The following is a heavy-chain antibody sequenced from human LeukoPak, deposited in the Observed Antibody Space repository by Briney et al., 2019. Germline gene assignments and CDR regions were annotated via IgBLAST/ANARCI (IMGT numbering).Heavy chain of an antibody. CDR3: ARDGDYYYDSSGYWDYYFDY. V-gene: IGHV1-69*13. J-gene: IGHJ4*02. CDR2: IIPSFGTA. CDR1: GGTFSSYA. Sequence: ASVKVSCKASGGTFSSYAISWVRQAPGQGLEWMGGIIPSFGTANYAQKFQGRVTITADESTSTAYMELSSLRSEDTAVYYCARDGDYYYDSSGYWDYYFDYWGQGTLVTVSS. D-gene: IGHD3-22*01.